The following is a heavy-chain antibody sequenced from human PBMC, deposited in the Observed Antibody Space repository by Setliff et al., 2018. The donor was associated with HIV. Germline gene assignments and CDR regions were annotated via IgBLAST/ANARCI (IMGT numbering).Heavy chain of an antibody. D-gene: IGHD3-3*01. CDR2: IIPILGIA. J-gene: IGHJ6*03. CDR1: GGTFSSYA. CDR3: ASPFGVVTLNYYYYMDV. Sequence: VASVKVSCKASGGTFSSYAISWARQAPGQGLEWMGGIIPILGIANYAQKFQGRVTITADKSTSTAYMELSSLRSEDTAVYYCASPFGVVTLNYYYYMDVWGKGTTVTVSS. V-gene: IGHV1-69*10.